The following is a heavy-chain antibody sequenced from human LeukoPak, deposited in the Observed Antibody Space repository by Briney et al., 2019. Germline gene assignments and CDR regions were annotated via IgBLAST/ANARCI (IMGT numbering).Heavy chain of an antibody. CDR3: AKDQVEDTVPLIDY. Sequence: PGGSLRLSCAASGFTVSSNYMSWVRQAPGKGLEWVSVIYSGGSTYYADSVKGRFTISRDNSKNTLYLQMNSLRAEDTAVYYCAKDQVEDTVPLIDYWGQGTLVTVSS. J-gene: IGHJ4*02. CDR2: IYSGGST. D-gene: IGHD2-15*01. V-gene: IGHV3-66*01. CDR1: GFTVSSNY.